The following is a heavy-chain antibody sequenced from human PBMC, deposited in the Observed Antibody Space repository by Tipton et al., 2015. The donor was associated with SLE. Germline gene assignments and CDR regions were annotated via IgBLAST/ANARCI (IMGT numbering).Heavy chain of an antibody. CDR1: GFTFSSYS. Sequence: SLRLSCAASGFTFSSYSMNWVRQAPGKGLEWVSFISSSSSYIYYADSVKGRFTISRDNAKKPLYLQMSGLRTDDTAVYYCAKGKDWGTLDSWGQGTLVTVSS. CDR2: ISSSSSYI. CDR3: AKGKDWGTLDS. D-gene: IGHD3-16*01. V-gene: IGHV3-21*01. J-gene: IGHJ4*02.